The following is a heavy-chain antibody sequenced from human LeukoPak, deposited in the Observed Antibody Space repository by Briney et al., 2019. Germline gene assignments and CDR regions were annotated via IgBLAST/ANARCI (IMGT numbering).Heavy chain of an antibody. Sequence: GASVKVSCTASGYALSGYYMHWVRQAPGQGLEWMGRINPNSGGTNYLQTFQGRVTMTSNTSISTAYMELIRLTSDDTAVYYCAREGSQSGMDVWGQGTTVTVSS. D-gene: IGHD2-15*01. CDR3: AREGSQSGMDV. J-gene: IGHJ6*02. CDR2: INPNSGGT. CDR1: GYALSGYY. V-gene: IGHV1-2*06.